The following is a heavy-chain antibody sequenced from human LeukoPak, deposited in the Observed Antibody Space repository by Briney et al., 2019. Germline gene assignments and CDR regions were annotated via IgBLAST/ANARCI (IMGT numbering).Heavy chain of an antibody. CDR3: ARMVRYSSGWLQYYSDY. CDR2: VNPHSGNT. D-gene: IGHD6-19*01. CDR1: GYTFTGYY. V-gene: IGHV1-8*02. Sequence: ASVKVSCKASGYTFTGYYMHWVRQAPGQGLEWMGWVNPHSGNTDYAQKFQGRITMTRNTSISTAYMELTSLRSEDTAIYYCARMVRYSSGWLQYYSDYWGQGTLVTVSS. J-gene: IGHJ4*02.